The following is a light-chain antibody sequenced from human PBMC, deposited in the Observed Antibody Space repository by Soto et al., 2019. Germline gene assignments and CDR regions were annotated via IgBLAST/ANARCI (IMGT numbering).Light chain of an antibody. CDR2: AAS. J-gene: IGKJ2*01. V-gene: IGKV1-39*01. Sequence: DIQMTQSPSSLSASVGDRVTITCRASQSVGSLLNWFQQKPGKAPKLLIYAASTLQSGAPSRFSGSGAGTDLTLIISTLQPEDFATYYCQQSYSLPYTFGQGTKLEI. CDR3: QQSYSLPYT. CDR1: QSVGSL.